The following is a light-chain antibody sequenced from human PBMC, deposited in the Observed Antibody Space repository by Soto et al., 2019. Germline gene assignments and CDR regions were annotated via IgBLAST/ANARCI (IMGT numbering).Light chain of an antibody. Sequence: DTVLTQSPATLSLSPGETATLSCRASQSVRSHLAWYQQRPGQPPRLLIYDASYRATGVPLRFSGSGSVTEFTLTISSLESGDSAIYYCQQRSDWPPITFGQGTRLEIK. CDR1: QSVRSH. CDR3: QQRSDWPPIT. CDR2: DAS. J-gene: IGKJ5*01. V-gene: IGKV3-11*01.